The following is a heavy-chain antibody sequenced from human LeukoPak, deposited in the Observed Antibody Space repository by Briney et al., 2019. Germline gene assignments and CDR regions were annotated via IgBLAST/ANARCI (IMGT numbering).Heavy chain of an antibody. CDR3: ARDSYYDFWSGYEIDY. J-gene: IGHJ4*02. CDR1: GFTFSSYW. D-gene: IGHD3-3*01. CDR2: INTDGSST. Sequence: GGSLRLSCAASGFTFSSYWMHWVRQAPGKGLVWVSRINTDGSSTSYADSVRGRFTISRDNAKNTLYLQMNSLRAEDTAVYYCARDSYYDFWSGYEIDYWGQGTLVTVSS. V-gene: IGHV3-74*01.